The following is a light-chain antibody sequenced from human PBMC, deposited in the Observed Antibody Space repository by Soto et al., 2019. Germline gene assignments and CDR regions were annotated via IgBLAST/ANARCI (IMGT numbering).Light chain of an antibody. CDR2: QAG. V-gene: IGKV1-5*03. CDR1: QTISRW. Sequence: DIQMTQSPSTLSASIGDRVTITCRASQTISRWLVRYQQQTGKAPKLLMYQAGDLENGVSTRFSDSGTGTEFPLAINSQQPGDIGTYYCHQYSSFCTFRPGTKLEIK. J-gene: IGKJ2*02. CDR3: HQYSSFCT.